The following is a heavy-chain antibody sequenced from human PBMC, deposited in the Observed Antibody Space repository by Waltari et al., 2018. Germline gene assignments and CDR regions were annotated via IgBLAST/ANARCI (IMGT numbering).Heavy chain of an antibody. Sequence: QVQLQESGPGLVKPSETLSLTCTVSGGSISSYYWSWIRQPAGKGLEWIGRIYTSGSTNYNPSLKSRGAMSVDTSKNQFSLKLSSVTAADTAVYYCARGVPYTRISNWYFDLWGRGTLVTVSS. CDR2: IYTSGST. D-gene: IGHD3-3*01. CDR3: ARGVPYTRISNWYFDL. CDR1: GGSISSYY. V-gene: IGHV4-4*07. J-gene: IGHJ2*01.